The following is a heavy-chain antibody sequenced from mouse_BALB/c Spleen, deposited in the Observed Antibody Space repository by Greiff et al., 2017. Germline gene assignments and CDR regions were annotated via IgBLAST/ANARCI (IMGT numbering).Heavy chain of an antibody. Sequence: VKLVESGAELVRPGTSVKISCKASGYTFTNYWLGWVKQRPGHGLEWIGDIYPGGGYTNYNEKFKGKATLTADTSSSTAYMQLSSLTSEDSAVYFCARTMGYDYDQGIAYWGQGTLVTVSA. D-gene: IGHD2-4*01. J-gene: IGHJ3*01. CDR2: IYPGGGYT. CDR3: ARTMGYDYDQGIAY. CDR1: GYTFTNYW. V-gene: IGHV1-63*02.